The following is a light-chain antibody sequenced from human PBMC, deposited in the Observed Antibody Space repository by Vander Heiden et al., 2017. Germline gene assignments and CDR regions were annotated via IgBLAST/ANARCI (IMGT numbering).Light chain of an antibody. CDR3: QQSYSRIT. CDR2: AAS. V-gene: IGKV1-39*01. CDR1: QSISSY. Sequence: DIQMTQSPSSLSASVGDRVTITCRASQSISSYLNWYQQKPGKAPKLLIYAASSLQSGVPSRFSGSGSGTDFTLTISSLQPEDFATYYCQQSYSRITFAPGTKVDIK. J-gene: IGKJ3*01.